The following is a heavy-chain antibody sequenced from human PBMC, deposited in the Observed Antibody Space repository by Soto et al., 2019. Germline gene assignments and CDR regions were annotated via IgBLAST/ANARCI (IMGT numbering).Heavy chain of an antibody. J-gene: IGHJ6*03. D-gene: IGHD6-13*01. CDR1: GYTFTSYY. V-gene: IGHV1-46*03. Sequence: GASVKVSCKASGYTFTSYYMHWVRQAPGQGLEWMGIINPSGGSTGYAQKFQGRVTMTRDTSTSTVYMELSSLRSEDTAVYYRARDQTMAIAAADYYYYYMDVWGKGTTVTVSS. CDR2: INPSGGST. CDR3: ARDQTMAIAAADYYYYYMDV.